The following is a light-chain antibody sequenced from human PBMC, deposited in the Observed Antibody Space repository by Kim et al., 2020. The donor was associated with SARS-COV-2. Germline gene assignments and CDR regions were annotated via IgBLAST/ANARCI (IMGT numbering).Light chain of an antibody. CDR1: QTVTSNC. CDR3: QQYGSSPAT. Sequence: SPGERATLSCRASQTVTSNCLAWYQQKPGQAPRLLIYGASSRATGISDRFSGSGSGTDFTLTISRLEPEDFAVYYCQQYGSSPATFGQGTKVEIK. CDR2: GAS. V-gene: IGKV3-20*01. J-gene: IGKJ1*01.